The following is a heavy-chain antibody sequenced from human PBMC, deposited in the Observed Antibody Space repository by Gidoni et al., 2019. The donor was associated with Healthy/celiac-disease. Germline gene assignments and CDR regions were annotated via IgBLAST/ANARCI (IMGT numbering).Heavy chain of an antibody. CDR3: ARLGGYCSSTSCYGAFDY. V-gene: IGHV4-59*01. CDR1: GGSISSYY. D-gene: IGHD2-2*01. J-gene: IGHJ4*02. Sequence: QVQLQESGPGLVKPSETLSPTCTGPGGSISSYYWSWIRQPPGKGMVWIGYIYYSGSTNYNPSLKSRVTISVDTSKNQFSLKLSSVTAADTAVYYCARLGGYCSSTSCYGAFDYWGQGTLVTVSS. CDR2: IYYSGST.